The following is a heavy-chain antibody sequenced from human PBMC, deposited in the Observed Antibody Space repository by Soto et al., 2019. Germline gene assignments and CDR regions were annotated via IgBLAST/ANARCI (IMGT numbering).Heavy chain of an antibody. V-gene: IGHV1-18*01. Sequence: ASLKVSCKASGDTFTSYGISWVRQAPGQGLEWMGWISAYNGNTNYAQKLQGRVTMTTDTSTSTAYMELRSLRSDDTAVYYCARHPIAVAGVHAFDLWGQGTMVTVSS. CDR3: ARHPIAVAGVHAFDL. CDR2: ISAYNGNT. D-gene: IGHD6-19*01. J-gene: IGHJ3*01. CDR1: GDTFTSYG.